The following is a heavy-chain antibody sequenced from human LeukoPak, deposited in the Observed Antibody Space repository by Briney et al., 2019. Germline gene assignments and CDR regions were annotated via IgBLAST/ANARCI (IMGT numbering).Heavy chain of an antibody. D-gene: IGHD4-11*01. CDR3: ARGDDYSNHNDY. CDR1: GFTFSSYS. Sequence: GGSLRLSCAASGFTFSSYSMNWVRQAPGKGLEWVSSISSSSSYIYYADSVKGRFTISRDNAKNSLYLQMNSLRAEDTAVYYCARGDDYSNHNDYLGQGTLVTVSS. CDR2: ISSSSSYI. V-gene: IGHV3-21*01. J-gene: IGHJ4*02.